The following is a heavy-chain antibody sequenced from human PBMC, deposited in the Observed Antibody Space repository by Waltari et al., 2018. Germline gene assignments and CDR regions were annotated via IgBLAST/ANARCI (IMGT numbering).Heavy chain of an antibody. CDR1: GFTFSSYA. D-gene: IGHD3-10*01. Sequence: EVQLLESGGGLVQPGGSLRLSCAASGFTFSSYAMSWVRQAPGKGLGWGSVSRGSGGSTYYADSVKGRFTISRDNSKNTLYLQMNSLRAEDTAVYYCAKDKTYYYAFDIWGQGTMVTVSS. CDR2: SRGSGGST. J-gene: IGHJ3*02. CDR3: AKDKTYYYAFDI. V-gene: IGHV3-23*01.